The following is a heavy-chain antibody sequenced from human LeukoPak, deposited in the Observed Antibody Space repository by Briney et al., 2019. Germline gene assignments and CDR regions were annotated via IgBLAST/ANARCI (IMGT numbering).Heavy chain of an antibody. J-gene: IGHJ6*02. D-gene: IGHD3-22*01. CDR2: ISYDGSNK. V-gene: IGHV3-30*18. CDR1: GFTFSSYG. CDR3: AKEGYYYDSSGYNYYYGMDV. Sequence: GRSLRLSCAASGFTFSSYGMHWVRQAPGKGLEWVAVISYDGSNKYYVDSVKGRFTISRDNSKNTLYLQMNSLRAEDTAVYYCAKEGYYYDSSGYNYYYGMDVWGQGTTVTVSS.